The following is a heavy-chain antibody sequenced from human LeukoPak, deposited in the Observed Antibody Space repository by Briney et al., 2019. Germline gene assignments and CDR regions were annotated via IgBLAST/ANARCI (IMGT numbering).Heavy chain of an antibody. D-gene: IGHD5-24*01. CDR2: ITPSGGT. CDR1: GYTLPSYA. J-gene: IGHJ4*02. V-gene: IGHV1-2*02. CDR3: ARDRYGDGFAHFDY. Sequence: ASVNVSRKASGYTLPSYAMHWVRQAPAQGLEGMGLITPSGGTNYPQKFQGRVAITRDTYINTAYMDLSRLTSDDTAVYYCARDRYGDGFAHFDYWGQGALVTVSS.